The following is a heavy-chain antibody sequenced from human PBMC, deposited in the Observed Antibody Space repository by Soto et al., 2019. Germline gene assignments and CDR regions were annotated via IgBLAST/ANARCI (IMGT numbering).Heavy chain of an antibody. Sequence: QVQLVQAGAEVKKPGSSVKVSCRASGGTFSRYAVIWLRQAPGQGREWMGVSIPLLNTPKYVQKFQGRVTITADASATTAYMELSSLGSEHTAVYYCARESSSPNYYYYGMDIWGQGTTVTVSS. CDR3: ARESSSPNYYYYGMDI. D-gene: IGHD6-6*01. J-gene: IGHJ6*01. CDR2: SIPLLNTP. V-gene: IGHV1-69*01. CDR1: GGTFSRYA.